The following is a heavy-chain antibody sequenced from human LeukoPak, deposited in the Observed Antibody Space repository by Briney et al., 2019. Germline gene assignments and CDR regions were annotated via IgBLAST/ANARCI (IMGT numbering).Heavy chain of an antibody. V-gene: IGHV1-69*04. Sequence: ASVKVSCKASGGTFSSYAISWVRQAPGQGLEWMGRIIPILGIANYAQKFRGRVTITADKSTSTAYMELSSLRSEDTAVYYCARGKQLDRPLDYWGQGTLVTVSS. CDR1: GGTFSSYA. CDR2: IIPILGIA. J-gene: IGHJ4*02. D-gene: IGHD6-6*01. CDR3: ARGKQLDRPLDY.